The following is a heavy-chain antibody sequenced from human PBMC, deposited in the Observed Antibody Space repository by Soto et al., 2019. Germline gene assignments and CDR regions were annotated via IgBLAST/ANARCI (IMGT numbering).Heavy chain of an antibody. CDR2: IYYSGTT. CDR1: GYSISSSNW. V-gene: IGHV4-28*01. J-gene: IGHJ4*02. CDR3: ARREIQGPIDY. D-gene: IGHD1-26*01. Sequence: SETLSLTCAVSGYSISSSNWWGWIRQPPGKGLEWIGYIYYSGTTYYNPSLKSRVTMSVDTSKNQFPLKLTSVTAVDTAVYYCARREIQGPIDYWGQGTLVTSPQ.